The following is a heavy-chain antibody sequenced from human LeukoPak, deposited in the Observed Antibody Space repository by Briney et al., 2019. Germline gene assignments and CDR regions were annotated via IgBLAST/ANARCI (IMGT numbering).Heavy chain of an antibody. Sequence: PSETLSLTCAVYGGSFSGYYRSWIRQPPGKGLEWIGEINHSGSTNYNPSLKSRVTISVDTSKNQFSLKLSSVTAADTAVYYCARAPYYYGSGSYSHVFDYWGQGTLVTVSS. CDR3: ARAPYYYGSGSYSHVFDY. D-gene: IGHD3-10*01. CDR2: INHSGST. CDR1: GGSFSGYY. J-gene: IGHJ4*02. V-gene: IGHV4-34*01.